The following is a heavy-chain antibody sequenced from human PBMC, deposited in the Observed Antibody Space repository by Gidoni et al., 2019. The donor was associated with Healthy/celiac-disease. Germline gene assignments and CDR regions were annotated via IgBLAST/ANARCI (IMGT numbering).Heavy chain of an antibody. CDR1: GFTFDDYA. CDR3: AKGYSSSSLSSFDY. V-gene: IGHV3-9*01. D-gene: IGHD6-6*01. Sequence: EVQLVESGGGLVQPGRSLRLSCAASGFTFDDYAMHWVRQAPGKGLEWVSGISWNSGSIGYADSVKGRFTISRDNAKNSLYLQMNSLRAEDTALYYCAKGYSSSSLSSFDYWGQGTLVTVSS. J-gene: IGHJ4*02. CDR2: ISWNSGSI.